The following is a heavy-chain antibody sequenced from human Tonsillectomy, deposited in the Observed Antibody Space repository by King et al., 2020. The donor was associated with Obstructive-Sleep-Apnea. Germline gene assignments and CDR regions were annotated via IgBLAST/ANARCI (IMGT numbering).Heavy chain of an antibody. CDR1: GGSISSGDYY. D-gene: IGHD1-26*01. Sequence: QLQESGPGLVKPSQTLSLTCTVSGGSISSGDYYWSWIRQPPGKGLEWIGYIYYSGNTYYNPSLKSRVTISVDTSKNQLSLKLSSVSAAATAVYYCSSVLGATGEGSFDYWGQGTLVTVSS. CDR3: SSVLGATGEGSFDY. V-gene: IGHV4-30-4*01. J-gene: IGHJ4*02. CDR2: IYYSGNT.